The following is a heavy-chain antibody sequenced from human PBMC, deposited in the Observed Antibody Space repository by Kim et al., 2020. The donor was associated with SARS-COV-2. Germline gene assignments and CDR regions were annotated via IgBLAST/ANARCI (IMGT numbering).Heavy chain of an antibody. CDR3: AGVLVTDQAFDS. D-gene: IGHD2-21*02. J-gene: IGHJ4*02. CDR2: IDPSGGNA. V-gene: IGHV1-46*01. CDR1: GNTFTTYY. Sequence: ASVKVSCKASGNTFTTYYVHWVRQAPGQGLEWMGIIDPSGGNASYAEKFQGRVTLTRDTSASTVYIEVNSLRSEDTAVYYCAGVLVTDQAFDSWGQGTLVTVSS.